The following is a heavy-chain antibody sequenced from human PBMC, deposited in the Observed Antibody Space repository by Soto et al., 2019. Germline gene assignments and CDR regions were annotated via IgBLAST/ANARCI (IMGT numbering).Heavy chain of an antibody. V-gene: IGHV3-53*04. CDR2: IYSGGST. J-gene: IGHJ5*02. CDR3: ARMGDYYGSGSPTFDP. CDR1: GFTVSSNY. D-gene: IGHD3-10*01. Sequence: EVQLVESGGGLVQPGGSLRLSCAASGFTVSSNYMSWVRQAPGKWLEWVSVIYSGGSTYYADSVKGRFTISRHNAKNTLYLQMNSLRAENTAVYYCARMGDYYGSGSPTFDPWGQGTLVTGSS.